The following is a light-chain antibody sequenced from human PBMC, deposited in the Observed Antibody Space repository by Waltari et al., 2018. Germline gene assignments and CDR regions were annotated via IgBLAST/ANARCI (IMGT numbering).Light chain of an antibody. Sequence: DIHMTQSPSSLSASVGDRVNITCRASQGVRNDVGWYQQKPGKAPKRLIYAASTLQSGGPPRFSGSASGTKFTLTVSGLQPEDFATYYCLQYNVYPWTFGQGTQVEI. CDR1: QGVRND. CDR3: LQYNVYPWT. V-gene: IGKV1-17*01. CDR2: AAS. J-gene: IGKJ1*01.